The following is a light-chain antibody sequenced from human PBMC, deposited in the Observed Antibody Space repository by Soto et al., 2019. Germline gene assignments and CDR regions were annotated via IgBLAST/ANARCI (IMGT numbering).Light chain of an antibody. CDR1: QSVSSN. J-gene: IGKJ5*01. Sequence: EIVMTQSPATLSVSPGERATLSCRASQSVSSNLAWYQQKPGQAPRLLIYGASTRATGIPARFSGSGSGTEFTLTISSLQSEDFAVYYCQQYNNWITFGQGTRLDI. CDR2: GAS. CDR3: QQYNNWIT. V-gene: IGKV3-15*01.